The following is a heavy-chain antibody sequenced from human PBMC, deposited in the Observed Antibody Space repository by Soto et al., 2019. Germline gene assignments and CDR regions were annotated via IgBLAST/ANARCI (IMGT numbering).Heavy chain of an antibody. Sequence: QVRLQESGPGLVKPSETLSLTCSVSGGSFSTYYWSWIRQPPGKGLEWIGYIYYTGSTNYNPSLTSRVTMSIDTSNNQFSLKLNSVTAADTAVYYCASDSGYTNWNFDLWGRGTLVTVSS. CDR2: IYYTGST. V-gene: IGHV4-59*01. CDR3: ASDSGYTNWNFDL. D-gene: IGHD3-22*01. CDR1: GGSFSTYY. J-gene: IGHJ2*01.